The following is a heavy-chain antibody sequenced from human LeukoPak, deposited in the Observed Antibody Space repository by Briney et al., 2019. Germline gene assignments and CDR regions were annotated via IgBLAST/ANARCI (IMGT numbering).Heavy chain of an antibody. CDR2: ISGSGGSA. J-gene: IGHJ4*02. Sequence: GGSLRVSCAASGFTFISFEMSWVRQARGKGLEWVSAISGSGGSAYNADSVKGRFTISRDNSRNSLSLQMNSLRAEDTALYYCAKTGYSSGWYRIWDYWGQGTLVTVSS. CDR3: AKTGYSSGWYRIWDY. D-gene: IGHD6-19*01. V-gene: IGHV3-23*01. CDR1: GFTFISFE.